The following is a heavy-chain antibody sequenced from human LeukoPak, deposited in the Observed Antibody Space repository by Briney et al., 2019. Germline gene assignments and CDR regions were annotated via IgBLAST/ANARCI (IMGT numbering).Heavy chain of an antibody. CDR2: ISASGDNT. CDR1: GFTFRNEA. CDR3: AKDEEGQVTPDY. Sequence: GGSLRLSCAASGFTFRNEAMTWVRQAPAKGLEWVSIISASGDNTHYADSVEGRFTISRDNSKNTLYLQMNSLRAEDTAVYYCAKDEEGQVTPDYWGQGALVTVSS. V-gene: IGHV3-23*01. D-gene: IGHD5-18*01. J-gene: IGHJ4*02.